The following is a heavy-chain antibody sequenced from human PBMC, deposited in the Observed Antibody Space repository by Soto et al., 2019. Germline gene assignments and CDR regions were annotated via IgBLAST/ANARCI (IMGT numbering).Heavy chain of an antibody. V-gene: IGHV5-10-1*01. J-gene: IGHJ4*02. CDR3: ARHGDMLSGVPYDY. D-gene: IGHD3-9*01. CDR2: IDPSDSYT. CDR1: GYIFSSYW. Sequence: GESLKIAGKGSGYIFSSYWISWVRQTPGTGLEWMRRIDPSDSYTNYSPSFQGHVTVSDDKSISTAYLQWSGLKASDTAMYYCARHGDMLSGVPYDYWGQGTLVTVSS.